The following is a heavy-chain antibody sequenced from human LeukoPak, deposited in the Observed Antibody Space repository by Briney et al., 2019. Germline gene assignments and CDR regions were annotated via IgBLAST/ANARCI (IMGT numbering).Heavy chain of an antibody. Sequence: LSLTCTVSGGSVGISTYYWGWIRQPPGKGLEWVSYISSSSSTIYYADSVKGRFTISRDNAKNSLYLQMNSLRAEDTAVYYCARAKGGAAAGPIDYWGQGTLVTVSS. CDR1: GGSVGISTYY. J-gene: IGHJ4*02. CDR3: ARAKGGAAAGPIDY. CDR2: ISSSSSTI. V-gene: IGHV3-11*04. D-gene: IGHD6-13*01.